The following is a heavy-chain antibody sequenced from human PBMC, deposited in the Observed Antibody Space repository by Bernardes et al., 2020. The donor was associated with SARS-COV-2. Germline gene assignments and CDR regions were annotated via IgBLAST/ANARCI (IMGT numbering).Heavy chain of an antibody. CDR2: ISGSGGST. V-gene: IGHV3-23*01. J-gene: IGHJ4*02. CDR3: AKALLQPNIVGATGDH. Sequence: GGSLRLSCAASGFTFSSYAMTWVRQAPGKGLEWVSAISGSGGSTFYADSVKGRFTISRDNSKNTLYLQMNSLRAEDTAVYYCAKALLQPNIVGATGDHWGQGTLVTVSS. D-gene: IGHD1-26*01. CDR1: GFTFSSYA.